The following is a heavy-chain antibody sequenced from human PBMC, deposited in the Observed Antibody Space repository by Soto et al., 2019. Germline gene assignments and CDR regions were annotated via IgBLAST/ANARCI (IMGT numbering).Heavy chain of an antibody. CDR3: ARETWIQEWLLFDY. CDR1: GYTFTSYG. Sequence: GASVKVSCKASGYTFTSYGISWVRQAPGQGLEWMGWISVYNANTNYAQKVQGRVTMTTDTSTSTAYMELRSLRSDDSAVYYCARETWIQEWLLFDYWGQGTLVTVSS. D-gene: IGHD5-18*01. CDR2: ISVYNANT. J-gene: IGHJ4*02. V-gene: IGHV1-18*01.